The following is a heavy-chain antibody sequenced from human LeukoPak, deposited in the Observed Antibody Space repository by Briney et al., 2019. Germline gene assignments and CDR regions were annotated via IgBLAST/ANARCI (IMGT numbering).Heavy chain of an antibody. J-gene: IGHJ6*02. D-gene: IGHD3-22*01. CDR2: ISSSSSTI. V-gene: IGHV3-48*01. CDR3: ASWVPYYYDSSGYYSRYYYYGMDV. CDR1: GFTFSSYS. Sequence: GGSLRLSCAASGFTFSSYSMNWVRQAPGKGLEWVSYISSSSSTIYYADSVKGRFTISRDNAKNSLYLQMNGLRAEDTAVYYCASWVPYYYDSSGYYSRYYYYGMDVWGQGTTVTVSS.